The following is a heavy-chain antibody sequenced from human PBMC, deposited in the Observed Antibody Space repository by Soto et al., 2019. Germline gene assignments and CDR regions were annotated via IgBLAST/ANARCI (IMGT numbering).Heavy chain of an antibody. Sequence: PGGSLGLSCAASGFTASSTYLTWVRQAPGKGLEWVAFLYTGTDTVYADSVKGRFTISRDSSKNTFYLQMNSLRAEDTAMYFCARPRYTGTYSGRFLDYWGQGSLVTVSS. CDR2: LYTGTDT. J-gene: IGHJ4*02. CDR1: GFTASSTY. V-gene: IGHV3-53*01. D-gene: IGHD1-26*01. CDR3: ARPRYTGTYSGRFLDY.